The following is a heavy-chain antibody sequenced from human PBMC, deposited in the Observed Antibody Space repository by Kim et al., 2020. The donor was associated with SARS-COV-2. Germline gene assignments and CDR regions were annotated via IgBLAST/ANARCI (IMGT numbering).Heavy chain of an antibody. D-gene: IGHD1-7*01. CDR2: TIPILGIA. Sequence: SVKVSCKASGGTFSSYAISWVRQAPGQGLEWMGRTIPILGIANYAQKFQGRVTITADKSTSTAYMELSSLRSEDTAVYYCARDEGTTLYYYYYMDVWGKGTTVTVSS. CDR1: GGTFSSYA. V-gene: IGHV1-69*04. J-gene: IGHJ6*03. CDR3: ARDEGTTLYYYYYMDV.